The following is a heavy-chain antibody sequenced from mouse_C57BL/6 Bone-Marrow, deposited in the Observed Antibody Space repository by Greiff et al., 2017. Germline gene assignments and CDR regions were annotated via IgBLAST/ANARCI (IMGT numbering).Heavy chain of an antibody. CDR2: ISSGSSTI. J-gene: IGHJ1*03. D-gene: IGHD2-3*01. CDR3: ARGGWLLPYWYFDV. Sequence: EVKLMESGGGLVKPGGSLKLSCAASGFTFSDYGMHWVRQAPEKGLEWVAYISSGSSTIYYAATVKGRFTISRDNAKNTLFLPMTRLRSEDTAMYYCARGGWLLPYWYFDVWGTGTTVTVSS. V-gene: IGHV5-17*01. CDR1: GFTFSDYG.